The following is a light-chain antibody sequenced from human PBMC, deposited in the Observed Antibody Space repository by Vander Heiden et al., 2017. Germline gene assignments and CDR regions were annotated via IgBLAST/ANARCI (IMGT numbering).Light chain of an antibody. CDR3: QHINGYPLS. CDR1: QGISSS. V-gene: IGKV1-9*01. Sequence: DIQLTQSPSFLSASVGDRVTITCRASQGISSSLAWYQQKPEKAPRLLIYAASTLQSGVPSRFSGSGSGTEFTLTISSLQPEDFATYYCQHINGYPLSFGGGTKVEIK. J-gene: IGKJ4*01. CDR2: AAS.